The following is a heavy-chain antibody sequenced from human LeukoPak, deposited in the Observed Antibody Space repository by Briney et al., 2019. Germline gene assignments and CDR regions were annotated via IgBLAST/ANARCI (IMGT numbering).Heavy chain of an antibody. CDR2: ISYDGSNK. D-gene: IGHD2-2*02. CDR3: ARGGHIVVVPAAILSFDY. Sequence: GGSLRLSCAASGFTFSSYAMHWVRQAPGKGLEWVAVISYDGSNKYYADSVKGRFTISRDNSKNTLYLQMSSLRAEDTAVYYCARGGHIVVVPAAILSFDYWGQGTLVTVSS. CDR1: GFTFSSYA. V-gene: IGHV3-30*04. J-gene: IGHJ4*02.